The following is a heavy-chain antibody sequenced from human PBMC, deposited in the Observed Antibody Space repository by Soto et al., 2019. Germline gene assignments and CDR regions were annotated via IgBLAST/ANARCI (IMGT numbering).Heavy chain of an antibody. CDR2: LSSAGFGT. V-gene: IGHV3-74*03. J-gene: IGHJ4*02. CDR3: ARDLGGPDY. CDR1: GFSLSPYW. D-gene: IGHD3-16*01. Sequence: GGSLRLSCAASGFSLSPYWMHWVRQVPGRGLEWVARLSSAGFGTAYADSVKGRFFISRDIARDTLSLQMNSLRADDTAVYYCARDLGGPDYWGRGNSVTVSS.